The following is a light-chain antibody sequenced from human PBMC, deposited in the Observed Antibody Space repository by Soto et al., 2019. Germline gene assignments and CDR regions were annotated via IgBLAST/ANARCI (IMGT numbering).Light chain of an antibody. CDR2: KAS. Sequence: IQMTQSPSTLSASVGDRVTITCRASQTISNWLAWYQQKPGKAPKILLYKASNLESGVPLRFSGNGSGTEFALTISSLQPDDFATYYCQQYNTYWTFGQGTKV. CDR1: QTISNW. J-gene: IGKJ1*01. V-gene: IGKV1-5*03. CDR3: QQYNTYWT.